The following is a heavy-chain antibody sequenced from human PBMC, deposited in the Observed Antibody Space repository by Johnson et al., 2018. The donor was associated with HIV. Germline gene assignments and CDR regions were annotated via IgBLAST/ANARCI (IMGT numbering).Heavy chain of an antibody. CDR3: ARGKDMAGTGAFDI. CDR1: GFRFSTYA. Sequence: QMLLVESGGGVVQPGRSLRLSCAASGFRFSTYALHWVRQTPGKGLEWVALISDDGNNKYYADSVKGRFTISRDNSKTTLYLQMNSLRAGDTAVYFCARGKDMAGTGAFDIWGQGTMVTVSS. J-gene: IGHJ3*02. D-gene: IGHD6-19*01. V-gene: IGHV3-30-3*01. CDR2: ISDDGNNK.